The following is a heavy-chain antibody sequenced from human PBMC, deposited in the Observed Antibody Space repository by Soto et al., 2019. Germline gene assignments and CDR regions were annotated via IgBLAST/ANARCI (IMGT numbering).Heavy chain of an antibody. D-gene: IGHD4-17*01. CDR2: IYYSGST. J-gene: IGHJ3*02. CDR3: ARRYGDGLDI. V-gene: IGHV4-59*08. CDR1: GGSISSYY. Sequence: SETLSLTCTVSGGSISSYYWSWIRQPPGKGLEWIGYIYYSGSTNYNPSLKSRVTISVDTSKNQFSLKLSSVTAADTAVYYSARRYGDGLDIWGQGTMVTVS.